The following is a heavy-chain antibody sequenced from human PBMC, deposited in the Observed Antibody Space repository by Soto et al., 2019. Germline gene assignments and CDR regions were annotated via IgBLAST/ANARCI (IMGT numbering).Heavy chain of an antibody. CDR1: GYTFTSYG. V-gene: IGHV1-18*04. CDR2: ISAYNGNT. D-gene: IGHD1-7*01. J-gene: IGHJ6*02. CDR3: ARDTSGITGTTDFFYGSDV. Sequence: ASVKVSCKASGYTFTSYGISWVRQAPVQGVEWMGCISAYNGNTNYAQKLQGRVTMTTDTYTSTAYMELRSLRSDDTAVYYCARDTSGITGTTDFFYGSDVCGQGAKVTVSS.